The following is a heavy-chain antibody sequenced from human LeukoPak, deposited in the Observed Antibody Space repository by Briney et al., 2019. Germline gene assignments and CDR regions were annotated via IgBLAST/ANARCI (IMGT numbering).Heavy chain of an antibody. Sequence: GSLRLSCAASGFTFSSYSMNCVRQAPGKGLECVSSISSSSSYIYYADSVKGRFTISRDNAKNSLYLQMNSLRAEDTAVYYCARGLRFLEWFYDYWGQGTLVTVSS. J-gene: IGHJ4*02. D-gene: IGHD3-3*01. CDR1: GFTFSSYS. V-gene: IGHV3-21*01. CDR3: ARGLRFLEWFYDY. CDR2: ISSSSSYI.